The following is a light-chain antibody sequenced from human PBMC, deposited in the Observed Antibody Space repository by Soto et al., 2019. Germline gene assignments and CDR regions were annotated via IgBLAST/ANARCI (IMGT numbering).Light chain of an antibody. CDR2: VNSDGSH. CDR1: RGHSTYA. J-gene: IGLJ2*01. V-gene: IGLV4-69*01. Sequence: QLVLTQSPSASASLGASVKLTCTLNRGHSTYAIAWHQQQPEKGPRYLMKVNSDGSHDKGDGIPDRFSGSSSGAERYLTISSLQSEDEADYYCQTWGTGVVFGGGTKLTVL. CDR3: QTWGTGVV.